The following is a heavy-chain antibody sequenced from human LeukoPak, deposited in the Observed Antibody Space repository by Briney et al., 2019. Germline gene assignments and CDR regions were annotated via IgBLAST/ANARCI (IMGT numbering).Heavy chain of an antibody. V-gene: IGHV3-48*01. Sequence: PGGSLRLSCAASGFTFSTYSMSWVRQAPGKGLEWVSYISSGSGTIYYADSVKGRFTISRDNAKNSLYLRMNSLRAEDTAVYYCARDYYSDYWGQGTLVTVSS. CDR2: ISSGSGTI. CDR1: GFTFSTYS. D-gene: IGHD3-10*01. CDR3: ARDYYSDY. J-gene: IGHJ4*02.